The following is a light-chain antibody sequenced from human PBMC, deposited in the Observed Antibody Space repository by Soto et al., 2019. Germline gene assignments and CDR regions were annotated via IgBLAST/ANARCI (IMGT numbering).Light chain of an antibody. CDR1: SSDVGGYNY. J-gene: IGLJ1*01. CDR2: EVS. Sequence: QSVLTQPASVSGSPGQSITIACTGTSSDVGGYNYVSWYQQPPGKAPKLMIYEVSNRPSGVSNRFSGSKSGHTASLTISGLQAEDESDYYCSTYTSRSTLVFGSGTKVTVL. V-gene: IGLV2-14*01. CDR3: STYTSRSTLV.